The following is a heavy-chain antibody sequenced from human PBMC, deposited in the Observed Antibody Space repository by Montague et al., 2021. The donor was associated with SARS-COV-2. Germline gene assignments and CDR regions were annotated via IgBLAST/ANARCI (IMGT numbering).Heavy chain of an antibody. CDR1: AGSFSGYS. J-gene: IGHJ4*02. Sequence: SETLSLTCAVYAGSFSGYSWSWIRPPPGNGLEWIGSIYYSGSTYYNPSLKSRVTISVDTSKNQFSLKLSSVTAADTAVYYCARGIRRTWIQLWVRSGFDXWGQGTLVTVSS. CDR3: ARGIRRTWIQLWVRSGFDX. V-gene: IGHV4-34*01. CDR2: IYYSGST. D-gene: IGHD5-18*01.